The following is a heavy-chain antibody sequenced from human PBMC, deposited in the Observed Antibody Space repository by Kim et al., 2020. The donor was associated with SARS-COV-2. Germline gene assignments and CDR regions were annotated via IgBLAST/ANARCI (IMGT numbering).Heavy chain of an antibody. D-gene: IGHD3-10*01. CDR3: AKGAFYYYGSGSYHYGMDV. V-gene: IGHV3-30*18. CDR2: ISYDGSNK. J-gene: IGHJ6*02. Sequence: GGSLRLSCAASGFTFSTYGMHWVRQAPGKGLEWVAVISYDGSNKYYADSVKGRFTISRDNSKNTLYLQMNSLRAEDTAVYYCAKGAFYYYGSGSYHYGMDVWGRGTTVTVSS. CDR1: GFTFSTYG.